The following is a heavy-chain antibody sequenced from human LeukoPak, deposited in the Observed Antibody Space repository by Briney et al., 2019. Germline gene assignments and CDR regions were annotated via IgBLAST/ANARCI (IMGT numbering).Heavy chain of an antibody. Sequence: GGSLRLSCAASGFTFISYEMNWVRQAPGKGLEWISYISGDGTTIYYADSVKGRFTISRDNAKNSLYLQMNSLRAEDTAVYYCARATTYYYDSSGHYYWFDPWGQGTLVTVSS. D-gene: IGHD3-22*01. CDR2: ISGDGTTI. CDR1: GFTFISYE. CDR3: ARATTYYYDSSGHYYWFDP. J-gene: IGHJ5*02. V-gene: IGHV3-48*03.